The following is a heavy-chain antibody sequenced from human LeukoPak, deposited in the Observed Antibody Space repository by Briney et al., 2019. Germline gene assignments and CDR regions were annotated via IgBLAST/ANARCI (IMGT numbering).Heavy chain of an antibody. CDR1: GYTFTGYY. V-gene: IGHV1-2*02. Sequence: ASVKVSCKASGYTFTGYYMHWVRQAPGQGLEWMGWINPNSGGTNYAQKFQGRVTMTRDTSISTAYMELSRLRSDDTAVYYCARDMVGGWAYYFDYWGQGTLVTVSS. J-gene: IGHJ4*02. D-gene: IGHD4/OR15-4a*01. CDR2: INPNSGGT. CDR3: ARDMVGGWAYYFDY.